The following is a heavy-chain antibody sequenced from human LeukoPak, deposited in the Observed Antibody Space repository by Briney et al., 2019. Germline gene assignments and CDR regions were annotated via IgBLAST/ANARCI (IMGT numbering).Heavy chain of an antibody. J-gene: IGHJ4*02. CDR2: IYHRGTT. CDR1: GGSFSGYY. D-gene: IGHD1-26*01. CDR3: ARAGSYNLDY. Sequence: SETLSLTCAVYGGSFSGYYWSWIRQPPGKELEWIGEIYHRGTTHYNPSLKSRVTITVDKSENHFSLRLSSVTAADTAVYYCARAGSYNLDYWGQGTLATVSS. V-gene: IGHV4-34*01.